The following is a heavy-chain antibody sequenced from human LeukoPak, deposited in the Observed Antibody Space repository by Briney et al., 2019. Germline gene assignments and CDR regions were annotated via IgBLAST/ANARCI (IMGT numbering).Heavy chain of an antibody. CDR3: ARAPGGIASGYYVH. V-gene: IGHV3-30-3*01. CDR1: GFTFSSYA. Sequence: PGGSLRLSCAASGFTFSSYAMHWVRQAPGKGLEWVAVISYDGSNKYYADSVKGRFTISRDNSKNTLYLQMNSLRAEDTAVYYCARAPGGIASGYYVHWGQGTLVTVSS. J-gene: IGHJ4*02. D-gene: IGHD3-22*01. CDR2: ISYDGSNK.